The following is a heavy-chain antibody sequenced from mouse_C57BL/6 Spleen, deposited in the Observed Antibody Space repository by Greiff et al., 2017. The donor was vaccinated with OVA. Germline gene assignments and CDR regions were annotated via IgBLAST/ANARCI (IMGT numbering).Heavy chain of an antibody. J-gene: IGHJ2*01. D-gene: IGHD1-1*01. CDR3: GRNRDGSSYDFDY. V-gene: IGHV2-2*01. CDR1: GFSLTSYG. CDR2: IWRGGST. Sequence: VQLQQSGPGLVQPSQSLSITCTVSGFSLTSYGVHWVRQSPGKGLEWLGVIWRGGSTDYNAAFISRLSISKDNSKSQVSYKMHSLQAVEAAIYYCGRNRDGSSYDFDYWGQGTTLTVSS.